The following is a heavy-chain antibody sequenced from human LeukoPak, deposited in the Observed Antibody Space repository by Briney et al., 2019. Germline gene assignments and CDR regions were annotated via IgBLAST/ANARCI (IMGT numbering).Heavy chain of an antibody. CDR2: INPNSGGT. V-gene: IGHV1-2*02. D-gene: IGHD6-13*01. J-gene: IGHJ5*02. CDR3: ARDGQVHSSSWNNWFDP. Sequence: ASVKVSCKASGYTFTGYYMHWMRQAPGQGLEWMGWINPNSGGTNYAQKFQGRVTMTRDTSISTAYMELSRLRSDDTAVYYCARDGQVHSSSWNNWFDPWGQGTLVTVSS. CDR1: GYTFTGYY.